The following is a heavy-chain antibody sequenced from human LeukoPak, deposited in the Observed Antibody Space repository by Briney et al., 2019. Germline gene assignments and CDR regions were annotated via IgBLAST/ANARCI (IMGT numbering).Heavy chain of an antibody. V-gene: IGHV4-59*01. CDR3: ARGLRSTPEDYYMDV. Sequence: SETLSLTCTVSGGSISSYYWSWIRQPPGKGLEWIGYIYYSGSTNYNPSLKSRVTISVDTSKNQFSLKLSSVTAADTAVYYCARGLRSTPEDYYMDVWGKGTTVTVSS. CDR2: IYYSGST. J-gene: IGHJ6*03. D-gene: IGHD4-11*01. CDR1: GGSISSYY.